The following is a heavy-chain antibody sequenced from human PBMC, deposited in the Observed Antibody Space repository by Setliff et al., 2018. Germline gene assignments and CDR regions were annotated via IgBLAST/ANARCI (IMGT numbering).Heavy chain of an antibody. V-gene: IGHV1-18*01. CDR2: ISAYNGHT. CDR3: ARIGVDYGDYQSRAERFYYYYMDV. Sequence: ASVKVSCKASGYTFTSYGISWVRQAPGQGLEWMGYISAYNGHTNYAEKVQGRIAMTTDTSTNTAYMELRNLRSDDTAVYYCARIGVDYGDYQSRAERFYYYYMDVWGKGTTVTVSS. J-gene: IGHJ6*03. CDR1: GYTFTSYG. D-gene: IGHD4-17*01.